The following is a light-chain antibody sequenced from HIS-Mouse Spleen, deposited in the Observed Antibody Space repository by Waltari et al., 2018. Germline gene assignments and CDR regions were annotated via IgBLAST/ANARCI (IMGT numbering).Light chain of an antibody. CDR1: ALPNKY. CDR3: YSTDSSGNHRV. V-gene: IGLV3-10*01. J-gene: IGLJ2*01. Sequence: SYELTQPPSVSVSPGQTARITCSGDALPNKYAYWYQQKSVQAPVLVIYADSKRPSGIPERFSGSSSGTMASLTISGDQVEDEADYYCYSTDSSGNHRVFGGGTKLTVL. CDR2: ADS.